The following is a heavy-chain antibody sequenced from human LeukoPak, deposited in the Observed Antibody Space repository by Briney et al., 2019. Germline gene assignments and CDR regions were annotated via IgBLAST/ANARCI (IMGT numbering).Heavy chain of an antibody. CDR2: IYPGDSDT. CDR1: GCRFTSYW. V-gene: IGHV5-51*01. CDR3: ASSGSSWFAFDY. J-gene: IGHJ4*02. D-gene: IGHD6-13*01. Sequence: GGSLQISFKGSGCRFTSYWIGWGRRMPGKGGEWMGIIYPGDSDTRYSPSFQGQVTISADKSISTAYLQWSSLKASDTAMYYCASSGSSWFAFDYWGQGTLVTVSS.